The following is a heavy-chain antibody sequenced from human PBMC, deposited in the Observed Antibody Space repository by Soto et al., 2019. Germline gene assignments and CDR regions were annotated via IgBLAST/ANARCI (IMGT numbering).Heavy chain of an antibody. V-gene: IGHV3-30*03. D-gene: IGHD5-12*01. CDR1: GFTFSSYG. J-gene: IGHJ4*02. CDR2: ISYDGSNK. CDR3: VSYYIGATDY. Sequence: GGSLRLSCAASGFTFSSYGMHWVRQAPGKGLEWVAVISYDGSNKYYADSVKGRFTISRDNSKNTLYLQMNSLRAEDTAVYYCVSYYIGATDYWGQGTLVTVSS.